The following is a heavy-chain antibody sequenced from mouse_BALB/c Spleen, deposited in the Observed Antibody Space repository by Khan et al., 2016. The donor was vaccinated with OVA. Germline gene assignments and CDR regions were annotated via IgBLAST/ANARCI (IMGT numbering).Heavy chain of an antibody. V-gene: IGHV14-3*02. J-gene: IGHJ3*01. Sequence: EVKLQQSRAELLKPGASVKLSCTSSGFNIKDTYMHWVKQRPEQGLEWIGRIDPANGDTKYDPKFQGKATITADTSSNTAYLQLSSLTSEDTAVYYCATLSGNPFAYWGQGTLVTVSA. CDR2: IDPANGDT. CDR1: GFNIKDTY. CDR3: ATLSGNPFAY. D-gene: IGHD2-1*01.